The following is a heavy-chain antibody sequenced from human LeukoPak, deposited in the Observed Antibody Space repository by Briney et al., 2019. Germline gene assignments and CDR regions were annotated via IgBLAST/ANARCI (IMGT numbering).Heavy chain of an antibody. CDR3: ARSSGWRDVFDF. Sequence: TLSLTCSVSGGSISISGFYWNWIRQLPGKGLEWIGYTYNSGNAYYNPSFGSRVTISTDTSMNQFFLKSHSVTAADTAVYYCARSSGWRDVFDFWGRGTMVTVSS. CDR2: TYNSGNA. V-gene: IGHV4-31*03. J-gene: IGHJ3*01. D-gene: IGHD6-19*01. CDR1: GGSISISGFY.